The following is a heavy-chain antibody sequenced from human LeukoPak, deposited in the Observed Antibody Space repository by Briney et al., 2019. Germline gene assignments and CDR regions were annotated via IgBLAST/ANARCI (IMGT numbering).Heavy chain of an antibody. CDR1: GFTFSSYE. D-gene: IGHD4-23*01. J-gene: IGHJ4*02. Sequence: GGSLRLSCAASGFTFSSYEMNWVRQAPGKGLEWVSLISWDGGSTNYADSVKGRFTIFRDNRKNSLYLQMNSLRAEDTALYYCAKDPVGYGGNYFDYWGQGTLVTVSS. CDR2: ISWDGGST. V-gene: IGHV3-43D*03. CDR3: AKDPVGYGGNYFDY.